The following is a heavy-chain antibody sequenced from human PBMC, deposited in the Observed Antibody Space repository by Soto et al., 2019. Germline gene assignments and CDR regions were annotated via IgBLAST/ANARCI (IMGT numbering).Heavy chain of an antibody. CDR3: ARETTVTTLYAFDI. CDR1: GGSISNYY. J-gene: IGHJ3*02. V-gene: IGHV4-59*01. CDR2: IYYSGST. D-gene: IGHD4-17*01. Sequence: VQLQESGPGLVKPSETLSLTCTVSGGSISNYYWSWIRQPPGKGLEWIGYIYYSGSTNYNPSLKSRVTMSVDTSKNQFSLKLSSVTAADTAVYYCARETTVTTLYAFDIWGQGTMVTVSS.